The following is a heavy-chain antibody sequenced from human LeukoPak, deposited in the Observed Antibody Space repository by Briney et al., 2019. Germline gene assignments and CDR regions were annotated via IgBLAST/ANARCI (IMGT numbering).Heavy chain of an antibody. D-gene: IGHD4-17*01. CDR2: IRHDGSKQ. J-gene: IGHJ4*02. CDR3: AKDNGDFLTPDN. Sequence: GGSVRLSCATSGFTFSRYGVHWVRQAPDKGLEWVAFIRHDGSKQYCADSVKGRCTISRDTSKNTVYLQVDSLTGEDTAVYYCAKDNGDFLTPDNWGQGTLVTVSS. V-gene: IGHV3-30*02. CDR1: GFTFSRYG.